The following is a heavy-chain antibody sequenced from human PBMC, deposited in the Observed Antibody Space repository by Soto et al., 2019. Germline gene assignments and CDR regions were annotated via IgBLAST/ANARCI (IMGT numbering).Heavy chain of an antibody. J-gene: IGHJ4*02. V-gene: IGHV5-10-1*03. CDR2: IDPSDSYT. D-gene: IGHD6-6*01. CDR1: GYTFTNYW. Sequence: EVELVQSGAEVKKPGESLRISCKVSGYTFTNYWITWVRQMPGKGLEWMGRIDPSDSYTDYSPSFQGHVTISADKSISTAYLQWSSLQASDTAMYCCARGFEYSTSRAVGDFWGQGTLVTVSS. CDR3: ARGFEYSTSRAVGDF.